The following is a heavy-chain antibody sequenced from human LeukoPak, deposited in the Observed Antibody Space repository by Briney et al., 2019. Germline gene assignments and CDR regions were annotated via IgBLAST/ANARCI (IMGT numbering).Heavy chain of an antibody. CDR1: GGSINDYY. Sequence: SETLSLTCTDSGGSINDYYWSWIRQPPGKELEWIGYIYYSGNTNYNPSFKSRVTISVDTSKNKFFLKLSSVTAADTAVYHCARGCSTNSCNNWFDPWGQGALVTVSS. CDR3: ARGCSTNSCNNWFDP. D-gene: IGHD2-2*01. J-gene: IGHJ5*02. CDR2: IYYSGNT. V-gene: IGHV4-59*01.